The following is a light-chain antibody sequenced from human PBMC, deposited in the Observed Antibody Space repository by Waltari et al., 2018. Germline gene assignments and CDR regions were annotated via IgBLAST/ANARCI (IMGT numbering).Light chain of an antibody. Sequence: QSALTQPASVSGSPGQSITISCTGTSSDVGCYNYVSWYQQHPGKAPKLMIYDVSNRPSGVSNRFSGSKSGNTASLTISGLQAEDEADYYCSSYTSSSKNVFGTGTKVTVL. CDR3: SSYTSSSKNV. CDR2: DVS. CDR1: SSDVGCYNY. J-gene: IGLJ1*01. V-gene: IGLV2-14*01.